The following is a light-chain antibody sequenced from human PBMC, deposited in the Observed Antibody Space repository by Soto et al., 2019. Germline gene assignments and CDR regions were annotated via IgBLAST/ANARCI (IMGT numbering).Light chain of an antibody. V-gene: IGLV2-23*02. CDR2: EAS. Sequence: QSALTQPASVSGSPGQSITISCTGTNNDVGGYNLVSWYQQHPDKAPKLIIYEASKRPSGVSDRFSGSRSGSTASLTISALQPEDEADYSCCSFAGGATFVFGGGTKLTVL. J-gene: IGLJ2*01. CDR1: NNDVGGYNL. CDR3: CSFAGGATFV.